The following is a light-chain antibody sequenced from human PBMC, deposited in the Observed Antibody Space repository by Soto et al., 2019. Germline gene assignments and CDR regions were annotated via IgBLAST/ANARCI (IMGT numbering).Light chain of an antibody. J-gene: IGKJ1*01. V-gene: IGKV3-15*01. Sequence: EIVMTQCPATVSMSXGERAILRFRTSLITSGTVAGYQQTPAPPSTVXXYGASTMAKGSPASCSGSGSGTAFTRTISSRQSADFAVYYCQQYNNWPRTFGQGTKVDIK. CDR1: LITSGT. CDR3: QQYNNWPRT. CDR2: GAS.